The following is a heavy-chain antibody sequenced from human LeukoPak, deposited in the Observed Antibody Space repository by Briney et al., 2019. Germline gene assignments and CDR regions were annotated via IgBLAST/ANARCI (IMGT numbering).Heavy chain of an antibody. CDR3: AKLRESGTYFDY. Sequence: GGSLRLSCAASGFTFSNYAMNWVRQAPGKGLEWVSAISGSGGSTYYADSVKGRFTVSRDSSKNTLSLQMNSLRAEDTAVYYCAKLRESGTYFDYWGQGTLVTVSS. J-gene: IGHJ4*02. D-gene: IGHD1-26*01. CDR2: ISGSGGST. CDR1: GFTFSNYA. V-gene: IGHV3-23*01.